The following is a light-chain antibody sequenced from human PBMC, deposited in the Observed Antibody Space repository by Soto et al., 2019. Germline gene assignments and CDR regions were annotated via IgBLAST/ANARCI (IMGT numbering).Light chain of an antibody. V-gene: IGKV1-33*01. CDR3: QQYDDLPST. Sequence: DIQMTQSPSSLSASVGDRVTITCQASQDISNFLNWYQQNSGKPPKLLIYDASNLETGVPPRFSGAGSGTEFALTISSLQPEDVATYYCQQYDDLPSTFGGGTKVEV. CDR2: DAS. J-gene: IGKJ4*01. CDR1: QDISNF.